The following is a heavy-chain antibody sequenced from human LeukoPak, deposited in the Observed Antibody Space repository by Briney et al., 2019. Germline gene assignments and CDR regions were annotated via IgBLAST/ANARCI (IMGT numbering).Heavy chain of an antibody. CDR3: ARDPRGYDFWSGYSENY. J-gene: IGHJ4*02. D-gene: IGHD3-3*01. CDR2: ISSSSSTI. CDR1: GFTFSSYS. V-gene: IGHV3-48*04. Sequence: GGSLRLSCAASGFTFSSYSMNWVRQAPGKGLEWVSYISSSSSTIYYADSVKGRFTISRDNAKNSLYLQMNSLRAEDTAVYYCARDPRGYDFWSGYSENYWGQGTLVTVSS.